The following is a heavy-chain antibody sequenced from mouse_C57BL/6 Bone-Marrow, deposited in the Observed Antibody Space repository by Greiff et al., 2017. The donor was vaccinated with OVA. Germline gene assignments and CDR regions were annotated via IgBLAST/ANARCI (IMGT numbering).Heavy chain of an antibody. CDR1: GYTFTSYW. J-gene: IGHJ2*01. V-gene: IGHV1-55*01. CDR3: AKDLYDVPGDYFDY. CDR2: IYPGSGST. Sequence: QVQLQQPGAELVKPGASVKMSCKASGYTFTSYWITWVKQRPGQGLEWIGDIYPGSGSTNYNEKFKSKATLTVDTSSSTAYMQLSSLTSEDSAVYYCAKDLYDVPGDYFDYWGQGTTLTVSS. D-gene: IGHD2-3*01.